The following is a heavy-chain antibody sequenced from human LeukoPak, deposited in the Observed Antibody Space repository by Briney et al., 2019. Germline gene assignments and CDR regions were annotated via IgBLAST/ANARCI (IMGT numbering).Heavy chain of an antibody. CDR1: GYTFTSYG. CDR3: ARDKRLMVKYYYGMDV. D-gene: IGHD2-8*01. Sequence: ASVKVSCKASGYTFTSYGISWVRQAPGQGLEWMGWISAYNGNTNYAQKLQGRVTMTTDTSTSTAYMELRSLRSDDTAVYYCARDKRLMVKYYYGMDVWGQGTTVTVSS. CDR2: ISAYNGNT. J-gene: IGHJ6*02. V-gene: IGHV1-18*01.